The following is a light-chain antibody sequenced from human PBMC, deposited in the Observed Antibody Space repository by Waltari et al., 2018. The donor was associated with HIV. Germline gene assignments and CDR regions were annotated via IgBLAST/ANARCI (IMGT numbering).Light chain of an antibody. J-gene: IGLJ2*01. CDR2: EDN. CDR3: QSYDSSNHVV. V-gene: IGLV6-57*01. Sequence: NFMLTQPHSVSASPGKTVTISCTRSSGSIASNYVTSYQQRPGSSPTTGIYEDNQRPSGVPDRFSGSIDSSSNSASLTISGLKTEDEADYYCQSYDSSNHVVFGGGTKLTVL. CDR1: SGSIASNY.